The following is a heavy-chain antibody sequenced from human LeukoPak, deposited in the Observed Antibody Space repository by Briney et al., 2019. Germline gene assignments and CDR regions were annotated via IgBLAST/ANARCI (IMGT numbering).Heavy chain of an antibody. V-gene: IGHV3-23*01. CDR2: ISGSGGST. CDR1: GFTFSSYA. Sequence: GGSLRLSCAASGFTFSSYAMSWVRQAPGKGLEWVSAISGSGGSTYYADSVKGRFTISRDNSKNTLYLQMNSLRAEDTAVYYCARDLAMVRGVNVPYYYYGMDVWGQGTTVTVSS. CDR3: ARDLAMVRGVNVPYYYYGMDV. J-gene: IGHJ6*02. D-gene: IGHD3-10*01.